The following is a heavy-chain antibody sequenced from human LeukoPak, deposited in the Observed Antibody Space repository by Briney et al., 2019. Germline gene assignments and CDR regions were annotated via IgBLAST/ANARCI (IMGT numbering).Heavy chain of an antibody. CDR1: GYTFTSYG. Sequence: ASVKVSCRTSGYTFTSYGISWVRQAPGQGLEWVGWISAYNGNTNYAQKLQGRVTMTTDTSTSTAYMELRSLRSDDTAVYYCARRVWFGEFPMDVWGQGTTVTVSS. J-gene: IGHJ6*02. D-gene: IGHD3-10*01. V-gene: IGHV1-18*01. CDR3: ARRVWFGEFPMDV. CDR2: ISAYNGNT.